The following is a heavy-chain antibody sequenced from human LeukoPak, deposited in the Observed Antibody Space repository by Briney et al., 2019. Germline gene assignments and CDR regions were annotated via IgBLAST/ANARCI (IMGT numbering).Heavy chain of an antibody. CDR3: ARDEFYYDSSLDY. CDR2: IYYSGST. CDR1: GGSISSYF. Sequence: SETLSLTCTVSGGSISSYFWSWIRQPPGKGLEWIGYIYYSGSTNYNPSLKSRVTISVDTSKNQFSLKLTSVTAADTAVYYCARDEFYYDSSLDYWGQGILVTVSS. V-gene: IGHV4-59*01. D-gene: IGHD3-22*01. J-gene: IGHJ4*02.